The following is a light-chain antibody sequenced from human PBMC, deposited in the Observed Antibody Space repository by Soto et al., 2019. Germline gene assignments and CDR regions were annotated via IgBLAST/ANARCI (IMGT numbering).Light chain of an antibody. Sequence: DLQMTQSPSTLSASVGDRVTITCRASQSISSWLAWYQQKPGKAPKLLIYKASTLESGVPSRFSGSGSGTEFTLTISSLQPDDFATYSCQQYNSIPLTFGGGTKVEIK. V-gene: IGKV1-5*03. CDR2: KAS. CDR1: QSISSW. CDR3: QQYNSIPLT. J-gene: IGKJ4*01.